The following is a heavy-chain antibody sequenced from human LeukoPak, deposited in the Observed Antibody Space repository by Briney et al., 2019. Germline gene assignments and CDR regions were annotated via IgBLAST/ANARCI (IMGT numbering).Heavy chain of an antibody. J-gene: IGHJ5*02. CDR2: ISAYNGNT. CDR1: GYTFTSYG. CDR3: ARTRYSYNWFDP. Sequence: ASVKVSCKASGYTFTSYGISWVRQAPGQGLGWMGWISAYNGNTNYAQKLQGRVTMTTDTSTSTAYMELRSLRSDDTAVYYCARTRYSYNWFDPWGQGTLVTVSS. V-gene: IGHV1-18*01. D-gene: IGHD6-13*01.